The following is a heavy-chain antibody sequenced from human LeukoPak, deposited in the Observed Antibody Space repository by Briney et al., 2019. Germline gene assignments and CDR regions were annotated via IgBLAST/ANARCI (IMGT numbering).Heavy chain of an antibody. J-gene: IGHJ6*02. CDR3: TTDTVGGVDV. Sequence: GGSLRLSCAASGFTFSSYAMSWVRQAPGKGLEWVGRIKSKTDGGTTDYAAPVKGRFTISRDDSKNTLYLQMNSLKTEDTAVYYCTTDTVGGVDVWGQGTTVTVSS. V-gene: IGHV3-15*01. D-gene: IGHD1-26*01. CDR1: GFTFSSYA. CDR2: IKSKTDGGTT.